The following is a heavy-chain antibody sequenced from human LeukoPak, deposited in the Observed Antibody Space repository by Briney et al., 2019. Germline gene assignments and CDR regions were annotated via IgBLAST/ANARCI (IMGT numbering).Heavy chain of an antibody. Sequence: WGSLRLSCAASGFTVSSNYMSWVRQAPGKGLEWVSDIYSGGSTYYADSVKGRFTISRDNSKNTPYLQMNSLRAEDTAVYYCARDTYYYGSGPTRASWGQGTLVTVSS. D-gene: IGHD3-10*01. J-gene: IGHJ4*02. V-gene: IGHV3-53*01. CDR2: IYSGGST. CDR1: GFTVSSNY. CDR3: ARDTYYYGSGPTRAS.